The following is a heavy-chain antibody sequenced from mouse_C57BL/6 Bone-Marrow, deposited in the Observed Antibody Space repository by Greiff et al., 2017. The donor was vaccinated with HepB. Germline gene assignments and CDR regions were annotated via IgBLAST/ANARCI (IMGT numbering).Heavy chain of an antibody. J-gene: IGHJ2*01. V-gene: IGHV1-81*01. Sequence: VKLQESGAELARPGASVKLSCKASGYTFTSYGISWVKQRTGQGLEWIGEIYPRSGNTYYNEKFKGKATLTADKSSSTAYMELRSLTSEDSAVYFCARGPPHYYGSSYFDYWGQGTTLTVSS. CDR2: IYPRSGNT. CDR1: GYTFTSYG. CDR3: ARGPPHYYGSSYFDY. D-gene: IGHD1-1*01.